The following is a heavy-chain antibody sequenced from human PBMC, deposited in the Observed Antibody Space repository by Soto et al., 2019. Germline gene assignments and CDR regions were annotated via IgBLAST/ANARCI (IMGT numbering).Heavy chain of an antibody. D-gene: IGHD6-19*01. CDR3: ARGGGGSSGWYQGY. CDR2: IHYSGST. Sequence: SETLSLTCTVSGGSISGSIFYWGWIRQPPGKGLECIGSIHYSGSTYYNPSLKGRVTISVDTSKNQFSLKLSSVTAADTAIYYCARGGGGSSGWYQGYWGQGTLVTVSS. CDR1: GGSISGSIFY. J-gene: IGHJ4*02. V-gene: IGHV4-39*01.